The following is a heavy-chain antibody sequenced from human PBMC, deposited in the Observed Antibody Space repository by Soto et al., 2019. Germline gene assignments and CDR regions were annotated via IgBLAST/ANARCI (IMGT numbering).Heavy chain of an antibody. V-gene: IGHV4-30-4*01. Sequence: SETLSLTLSVSGGSITSVDHHWSGSRHPTVTGLDWIGYIYYSWSTYYNQSLKSRVTISVDTSRNQFSLKLSSVTAADTAVYYCARSPYSSSSLDWFDPWGQGRLVTVSS. CDR2: IYYSWST. CDR1: GGSITSVDHH. D-gene: IGHD6-6*01. J-gene: IGHJ5*02. CDR3: ARSPYSSSSLDWFDP.